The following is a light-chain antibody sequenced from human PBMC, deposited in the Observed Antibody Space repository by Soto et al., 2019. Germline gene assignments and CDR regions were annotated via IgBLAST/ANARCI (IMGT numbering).Light chain of an antibody. V-gene: IGKV3-20*01. CDR2: VAS. Sequence: SLSPGERATLSCRASQSVSSNYLAWYQQKPGQAPRLLFYVASSRATGIPDRFSGSGSGTDFTLTISRLEPEDFAVYYCQQYASSRTFGQATKVDIK. CDR1: QSVSSNY. CDR3: QQYASSRT. J-gene: IGKJ1*01.